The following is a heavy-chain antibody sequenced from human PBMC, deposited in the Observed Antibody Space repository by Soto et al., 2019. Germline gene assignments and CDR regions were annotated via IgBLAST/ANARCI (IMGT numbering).Heavy chain of an antibody. V-gene: IGHV4-61*01. D-gene: IGHD3-22*01. CDR2: IYYSGST. J-gene: IGHJ4*02. CDR3: ARDGGGYYDSSGVFDY. Sequence: SATLSLTCTVSGGSVSSGSYYWSWIRQPPGKGLEWIGYIYYSGSTNYNPSLKSRVTISVDTSKYQFSLKLSSVTAADTAVYYCARDGGGYYDSSGVFDYWGQGTLVTVSS. CDR1: GGSVSSGSYY.